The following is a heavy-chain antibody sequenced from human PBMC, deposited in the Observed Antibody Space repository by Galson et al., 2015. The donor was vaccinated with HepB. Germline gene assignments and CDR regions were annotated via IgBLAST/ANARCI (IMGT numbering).Heavy chain of an antibody. J-gene: IGHJ4*02. Sequence: SVKVSCKASGYTFTGYYMHWVRQAPGQGLEWMGWINPNSGGTNYAQKFQGRVTMTRDTSISTAYMELSRLRSDDTAVYYCAREEPAATSFDYWGQGTLVTVSS. D-gene: IGHD2-2*01. CDR1: GYTFTGYY. CDR2: INPNSGGT. CDR3: AREEPAATSFDY. V-gene: IGHV1-2*02.